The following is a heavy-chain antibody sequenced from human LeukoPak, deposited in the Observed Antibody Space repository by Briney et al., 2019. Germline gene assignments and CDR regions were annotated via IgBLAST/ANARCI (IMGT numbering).Heavy chain of an antibody. D-gene: IGHD1-1*01. Sequence: SETLSLTCAVSGGSISSSNWWSWVRQPPGKGLEWIGEIYHGGSTNYNPSLKSQVTISVDKSKNQLSLKLSSVTAADTAVYYCARELEPTQLRPGAFDIWGQGTMVTVSS. V-gene: IGHV4-4*02. CDR3: ARELEPTQLRPGAFDI. J-gene: IGHJ3*02. CDR1: GGSISSSNW. CDR2: IYHGGST.